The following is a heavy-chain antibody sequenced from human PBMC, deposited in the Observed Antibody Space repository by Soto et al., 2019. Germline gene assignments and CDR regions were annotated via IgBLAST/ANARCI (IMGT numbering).Heavy chain of an antibody. CDR2: IYYSGST. J-gene: IGHJ4*02. V-gene: IGHV4-31*03. D-gene: IGHD3-22*01. CDR3: ARAAYYHDSSGYYSRMYYYDY. CDR1: GGASSSGGYY. Sequence: SVTRSLTCTVSGGASSSGGYYWSWIRQHPGKGLEWIGYIYYSGSTYYNPSLKSRVTISVDTSKNQFSLKLRSVTAADTAVYYCARAAYYHDSSGYYSRMYYYDYWGQGTLVTVSS.